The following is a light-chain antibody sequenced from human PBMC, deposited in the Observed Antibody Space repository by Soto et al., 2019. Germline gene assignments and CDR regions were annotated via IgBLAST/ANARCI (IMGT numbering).Light chain of an antibody. J-gene: IGKJ1*01. V-gene: IGKV3-20*01. CDR3: QQYNDNWPT. CDR2: GAS. CDR1: QSVNSIY. Sequence: EIVLTQSPGTLSLSPGERATLSCRTSQSVNSIYLAWYQQRPGQAPRLLIYGASKRATGFPARFSGSGSGTEFTLSISSLQSEDFAVYYCQQYNDNWPTFGQGTKVDIK.